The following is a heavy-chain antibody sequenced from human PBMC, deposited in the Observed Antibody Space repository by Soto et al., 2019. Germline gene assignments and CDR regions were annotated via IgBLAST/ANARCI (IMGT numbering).Heavy chain of an antibody. D-gene: IGHD3-10*01. J-gene: IGHJ4*02. Sequence: EVQLLESGGGLIQPGESLRLSCVASGFTISPFAMSWVRQPPGKGLEWVSGISASSDYTFYADSVRGRFTVSRDNSKNTVSLQMNNLRVEDTALYYCAKDVRGGSLRPDYWGLGTLVTVSS. CDR3: AKDVRGGSLRPDY. CDR2: ISASSDYT. CDR1: GFTISPFA. V-gene: IGHV3-23*01.